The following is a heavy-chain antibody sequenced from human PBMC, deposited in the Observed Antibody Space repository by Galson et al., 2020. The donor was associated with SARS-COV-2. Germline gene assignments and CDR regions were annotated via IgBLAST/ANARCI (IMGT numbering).Heavy chain of an antibody. Sequence: SCAASGFTFTSYTMNWVRQAPGKGLEWVSSISGSSGYSSTYMYYADSVKGRFTISRDNAKNSLYLQLNSLRVEDTAVYFCARDAGRTDYGDFSPDCWGQGTLVTVSS. J-gene: IGHJ4*02. V-gene: IGHV3-21*01. CDR2: ISGSSGYSSTYM. CDR1: GFTFTSYT. D-gene: IGHD4-17*01. CDR3: ARDAGRTDYGDFSPDC.